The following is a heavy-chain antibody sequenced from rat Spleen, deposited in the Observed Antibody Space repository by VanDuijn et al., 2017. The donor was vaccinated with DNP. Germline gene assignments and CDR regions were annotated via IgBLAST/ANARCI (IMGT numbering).Heavy chain of an antibody. Sequence: EVQLVESGGGLVQPGRSLKLSCVGSGFIFGSFPMMWVRQAPTKGLEWVASISSGGGNTYYRDSVKGRFTISRDTAKSSLYLQMNSLKSEDTATYYCTRGVYYGSSWAFDYWGHGVMVTVSS. V-gene: IGHV5-46*01. CDR1: GFIFGSFP. J-gene: IGHJ2*01. CDR2: ISSGGGNT. D-gene: IGHD1-6*01. CDR3: TRGVYYGSSWAFDY.